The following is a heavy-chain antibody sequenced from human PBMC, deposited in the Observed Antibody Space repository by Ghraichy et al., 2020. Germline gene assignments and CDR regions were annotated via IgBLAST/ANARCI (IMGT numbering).Heavy chain of an antibody. Sequence: GGSLRLSCAASGFTFSSYSMNWVRQAPGKGLEWVSSISSSSSYIYYADSVKGRFTISRDNAKNSLYLQMNSLRAEDTAVYYCAPMRTRRGMDVWGQGTTVTVSS. CDR3: APMRTRRGMDV. V-gene: IGHV3-21*01. CDR1: GFTFSSYS. J-gene: IGHJ6*02. D-gene: IGHD3-22*01. CDR2: ISSSSSYI.